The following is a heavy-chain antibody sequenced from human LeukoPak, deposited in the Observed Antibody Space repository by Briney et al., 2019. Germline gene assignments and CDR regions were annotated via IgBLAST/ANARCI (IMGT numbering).Heavy chain of an antibody. CDR2: ISGSGGST. J-gene: IGHJ3*02. V-gene: IGHV3-23*01. Sequence: PGGSLRLSCAASGFTFSSYAMSWVRQAPGKGLEWVSAISGSGGSTYYADSVKGGFTISRDNSKNTLYLQMNSLRAEDTAVYYCARDNWGSGDAFDIWGQGTMVTVSS. CDR3: ARDNWGSGDAFDI. D-gene: IGHD7-27*01. CDR1: GFTFSSYA.